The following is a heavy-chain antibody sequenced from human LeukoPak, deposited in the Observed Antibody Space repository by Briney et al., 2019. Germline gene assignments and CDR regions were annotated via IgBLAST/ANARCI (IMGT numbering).Heavy chain of an antibody. CDR2: MRPTDAYT. CDR1: GYTLTELS. V-gene: IGHV1-24*01. J-gene: IGHJ4*02. D-gene: IGHD6-19*01. CDR3: AREGAVDLKHFDF. Sequence: ASVKVSCKVSGYTLTELSMHWVRQAPGQGLEWMGYMRPTDAYTGYAPKFQGRVTVTRDTSTNTIYMELSSLRSDDTAVYYCAREGAVDLKHFDFWGQGTLVIVSS.